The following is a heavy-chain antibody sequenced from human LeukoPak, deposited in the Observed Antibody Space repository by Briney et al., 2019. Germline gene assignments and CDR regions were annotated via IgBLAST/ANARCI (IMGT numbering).Heavy chain of an antibody. CDR1: GYTFTGYY. D-gene: IGHD3-10*01. J-gene: IGHJ4*02. Sequence: ASVTLSCKASGYTFTGYYMHWVRQAPGQGLEWMGWINPNSGGTKYAQKFQGRVTMTRDMSISTAYMELSRLRSDDTAVYYCARGRSGELTWAFTLDSWGQGNLVTVSS. V-gene: IGHV1-2*02. CDR3: ARGRSGELTWAFTLDS. CDR2: INPNSGGT.